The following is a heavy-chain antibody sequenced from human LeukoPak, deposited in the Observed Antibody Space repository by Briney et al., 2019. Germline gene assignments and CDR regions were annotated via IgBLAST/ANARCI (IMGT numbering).Heavy chain of an antibody. J-gene: IGHJ4*02. CDR2: IDYSGST. CDR3: ARRRYCSSTSRWYYFDY. CDR1: GGSISSYY. Sequence: PSETLSLTCTVSGGSISSYYWSWIRQPPGKGLEWIGNIDYSGSTNYNPSLKSRVTISVDTSKNQFSLKVSSVTAADTAVYYCARRRYCSSTSRWYYFDYWGQGTLVTASS. D-gene: IGHD2-2*01. V-gene: IGHV4-59*08.